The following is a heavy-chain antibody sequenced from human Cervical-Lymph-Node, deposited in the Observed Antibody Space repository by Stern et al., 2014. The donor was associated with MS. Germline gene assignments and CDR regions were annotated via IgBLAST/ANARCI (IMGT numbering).Heavy chain of an antibody. V-gene: IGHV1-58*01. D-gene: IGHD3-16*02. Sequence: MQLVESGPEVKKPGTSVKVSCKASGFTFTSSAVQWVRQARGQSLEWIGWIVVGSDNTNYAQKFQERVTITRDMSTSTAYMELSSLRSEDTAVYYCAAALRLGELSFDLWGRGTLVTVSS. J-gene: IGHJ2*01. CDR1: GFTFTSSA. CDR3: AAALRLGELSFDL. CDR2: IVVGSDNT.